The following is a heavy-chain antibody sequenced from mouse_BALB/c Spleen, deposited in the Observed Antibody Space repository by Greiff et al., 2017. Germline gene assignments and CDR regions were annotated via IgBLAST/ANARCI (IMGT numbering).Heavy chain of an antibody. CDR2: ISSGSSTI. CDR3: ARGGAPPIYYGNYYAMDY. CDR1: GFTFSSFG. V-gene: IGHV5-17*02. J-gene: IGHJ4*01. Sequence: EVKLMESGGGLVQPGGSRKLSCAASGFTFSSFGMHWVRQAPEKGLEWVAYISSGSSTIYYADTVKGRFTISRDNPKNTLFLQMTSLRSEDTAMYYCARGGAPPIYYGNYYAMDYWGQGTSVTVSS. D-gene: IGHD2-1*01.